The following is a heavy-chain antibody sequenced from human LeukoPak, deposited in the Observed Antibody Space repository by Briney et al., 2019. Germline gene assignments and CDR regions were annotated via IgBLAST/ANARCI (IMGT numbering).Heavy chain of an antibody. CDR1: GFTFSSYS. J-gene: IGHJ6*03. D-gene: IGHD2-2*01. CDR3: ASLGRKSYCSSTSCYRYYYYYMDV. Sequence: GGSLRLSCAASGFTFSSYSMNWVRQAPGKGLEWVSYISSSSSTIYYADSVKGRFTISRDNAKNSLYLQMNSLRAEDTAVYYCASLGRKSYCSSTSCYRYYYYYMDVWGKGTTVTVSS. CDR2: ISSSSSTI. V-gene: IGHV3-48*01.